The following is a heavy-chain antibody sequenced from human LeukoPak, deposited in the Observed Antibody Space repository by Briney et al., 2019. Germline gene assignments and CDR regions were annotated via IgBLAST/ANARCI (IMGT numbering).Heavy chain of an antibody. CDR2: FSHSSSSI. J-gene: IGHJ6*02. Sequence: GGSLRLSCAASGFTFSDYYMSWIRQAPGKGLEWLSYFSHSSSSIYYADSVKGRFTISRDNAKNSLYLQMNSLRAEDTAVYYCAREVDRGYYYYGMDVWGQGTTVTVSS. V-gene: IGHV3-11*01. CDR1: GFTFSDYY. D-gene: IGHD3-10*01. CDR3: AREVDRGYYYYGMDV.